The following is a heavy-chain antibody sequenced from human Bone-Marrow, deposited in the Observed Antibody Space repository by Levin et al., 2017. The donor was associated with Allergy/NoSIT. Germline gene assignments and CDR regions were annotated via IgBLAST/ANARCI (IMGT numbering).Heavy chain of an antibody. CDR2: ISAYNGNT. V-gene: IGHV1-18*01. J-gene: IGHJ6*02. CDR1: GYTFTSYG. D-gene: IGHD1-26*01. CDR3: ARIRWELLGYYYYGMDV. Sequence: ASVKVSCKASGYTFTSYGISWVRQAPGQGLEWMGWISAYNGNTNYAQKLQGRVTMTTDTSTSTAYMELRSLRSDDTAVYYCARIRWELLGYYYYGMDVWGQGTTVTVSS.